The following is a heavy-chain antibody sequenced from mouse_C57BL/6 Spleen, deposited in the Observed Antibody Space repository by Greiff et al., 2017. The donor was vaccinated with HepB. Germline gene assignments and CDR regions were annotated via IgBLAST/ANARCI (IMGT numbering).Heavy chain of an antibody. CDR2: INPYNGGT. V-gene: IGHV1-19*01. D-gene: IGHD1-1*01. Sequence: EVQLQQSGPVLVKPGASVKMSCKASGYTFTDYYMNWVKQSHGKSLEWIGVINPYNGGTSYNQKFKGKATLTVDKSSSTAYMELNSLTSEDSAVYYCARSGLYYYGTFGMDYWGQGTSVTVSS. CDR1: GYTFTDYY. J-gene: IGHJ4*01. CDR3: ARSGLYYYGTFGMDY.